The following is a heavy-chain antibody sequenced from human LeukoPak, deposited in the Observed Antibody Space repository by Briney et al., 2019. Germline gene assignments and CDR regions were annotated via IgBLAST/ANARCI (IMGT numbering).Heavy chain of an antibody. CDR1: GGSISSYY. Sequence: SETLSLTCTVSGGSISSYYWSWIRQPAGKGLERIGRIYTSGSTNYNPSLKSRVTMSVDTSKNQFSLKLSSVTAADTAVYYCARDISSGWYAPMDDAFDIWGHGTTVTVSS. D-gene: IGHD6-19*01. CDR2: IYTSGST. CDR3: ARDISSGWYAPMDDAFDI. V-gene: IGHV4-4*07. J-gene: IGHJ3*02.